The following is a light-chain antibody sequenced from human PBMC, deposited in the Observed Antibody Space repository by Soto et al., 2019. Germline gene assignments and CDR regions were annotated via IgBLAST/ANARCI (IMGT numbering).Light chain of an antibody. J-gene: IGLJ2*01. V-gene: IGLV3-9*01. CDR1: NIGSKN. CDR2: RDS. Sequence: SYELTQPLSVSVALGQTARITCRGKNIGSKNVHWYQQKPGQAPVLVIYRDSNRPSGIPERFSGSNSGNTATLTISRAQAGDEADYYCQVRDSSTVVFGGGTKLTVL. CDR3: QVRDSSTVV.